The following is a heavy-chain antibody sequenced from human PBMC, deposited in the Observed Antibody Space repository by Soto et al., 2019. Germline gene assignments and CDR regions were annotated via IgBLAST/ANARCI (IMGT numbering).Heavy chain of an antibody. CDR2: ISAHNGNT. CDR3: ARGRYGDY. Sequence: QVHLVQSGAEVKKPGASVKVSCKGSGYAFTTSGITWVRQAPGQGLEGMGWISAHNGNTNYAQRRQGRVTVTRDTSTSTAYMELRSLRSDDTAVYYCARGRYGDYWGQGARVTVSS. D-gene: IGHD1-1*01. J-gene: IGHJ4*02. V-gene: IGHV1-18*01. CDR1: GYAFTTSG.